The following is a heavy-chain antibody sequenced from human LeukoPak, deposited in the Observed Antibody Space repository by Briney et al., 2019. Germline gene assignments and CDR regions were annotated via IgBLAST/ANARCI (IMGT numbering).Heavy chain of an antibody. V-gene: IGHV3-21*01. CDR2: ISSSSSYI. Sequence: GGSLRLSCAASGFTFSDYNMNWVRQAPGRWLDWVSSISSSSSYIYYADSVKGRFTISRDNAKNSLYLQMNSLRAEDTAVYYCARDLLGYNYHYMDVWGKGTTVTVSS. D-gene: IGHD3-22*01. CDR3: ARDLLGYNYHYMDV. CDR1: GFTFSDYN. J-gene: IGHJ6*03.